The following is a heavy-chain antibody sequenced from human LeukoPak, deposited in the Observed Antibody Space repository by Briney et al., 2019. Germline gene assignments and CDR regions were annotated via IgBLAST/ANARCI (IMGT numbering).Heavy chain of an antibody. CDR3: ASGKGYDSSGYYIPDAFDI. J-gene: IGHJ3*02. V-gene: IGHV4-38-2*02. CDR2: IYHSGST. Sequence: SETLSLTCTVSGYSISSGYYWGWIRQPPGKGLEWIGTIYHSGSTYYNPSLKSRVTISVDTSKNQFSLKLSSVTAADTAVYYCASGKGYDSSGYYIPDAFDIWGQGTMVTVSS. D-gene: IGHD3-22*01. CDR1: GYSISSGYY.